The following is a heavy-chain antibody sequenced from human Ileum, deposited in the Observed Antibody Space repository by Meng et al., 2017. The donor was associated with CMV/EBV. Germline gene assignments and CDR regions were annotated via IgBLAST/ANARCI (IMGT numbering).Heavy chain of an antibody. CDR1: GFTFSNYG. D-gene: IGHD3-3*01. J-gene: IGHJ5*02. CDR2: IRYDGSAK. Sequence: QVQLVESXXGVVQPGGVLRLSCAASGFTFSNYGMHWVRQAPGKGLEWMTYIRYDGSAKLYADSVKGRFTISRDNSKNTLSLQMNSLRVEDTAVYYCKKDNDDFRSWGQGTLVTVSS. V-gene: IGHV3-30*02. CDR3: KKDNDDFRS.